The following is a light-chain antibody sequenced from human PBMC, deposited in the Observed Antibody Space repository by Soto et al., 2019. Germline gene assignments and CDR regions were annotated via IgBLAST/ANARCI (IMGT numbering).Light chain of an antibody. V-gene: IGKV3-11*01. CDR2: DAS. CDR3: QQRSNWPP. Sequence: EIVLTHSPATLSLSPVERATLSCRASQSVSSYLAWYQQRPGQAPRLLIYDASNRATGIPARFRGSGSGTDFTLTISSLEPEDFAVYYCQQRSNWPPFGQGTRLEIK. J-gene: IGKJ5*01. CDR1: QSVSSY.